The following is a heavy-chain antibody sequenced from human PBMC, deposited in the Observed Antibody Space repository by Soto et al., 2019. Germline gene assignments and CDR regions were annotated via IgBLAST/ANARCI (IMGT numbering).Heavy chain of an antibody. CDR3: ARGEYYGSGNYFDY. V-gene: IGHV4-38-2*02. CDR2: FYHSGST. D-gene: IGHD3-10*01. J-gene: IGHJ4*02. CDR1: GGSVSSGYY. Sequence: ETLSLTCTVSGGSVSSGYYWGWIRQPPGKGLEWIGSFYHSGSTYYNPSLKSRVTISVDTSKNQFSLKLSSVTAADTAVYYCARGEYYGSGNYFDYWGQGTLVTVSS.